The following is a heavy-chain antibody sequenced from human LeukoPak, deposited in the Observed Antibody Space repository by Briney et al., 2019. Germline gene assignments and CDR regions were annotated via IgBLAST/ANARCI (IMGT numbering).Heavy chain of an antibody. D-gene: IGHD3-16*01. CDR1: GGTFTSYS. CDR2: ITIVFNIA. V-gene: IGHV1-69*02. CDR3: AKDEGILGSHF. Sequence: SVKLSCNTSGGTFTSYSIGWVRHAPGPGLELLWSITIVFNIANYARKFQGRVSITAENSTTTAYMRRTSCTSEDTAVYFCAKDEGILGSHFWGQGALVTVSS. J-gene: IGHJ4*02.